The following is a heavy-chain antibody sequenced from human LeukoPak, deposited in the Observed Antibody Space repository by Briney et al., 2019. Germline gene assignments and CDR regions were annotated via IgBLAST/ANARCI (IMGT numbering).Heavy chain of an antibody. V-gene: IGHV1-18*01. CDR3: ARDRRLEKRDY. CDR1: GYTFTSYG. J-gene: IGHJ4*02. Sequence: ASVKVSCKAFGYTFTSYGISWVRQAPGQGLEWMGWISAYNGNTNYAQKLQGRVTMPTDTSTSTAYMELRSLRSDGTAVYYCARDRRLEKRDYWGQGTLVTVSS. CDR2: ISAYNGNT. D-gene: IGHD6-19*01.